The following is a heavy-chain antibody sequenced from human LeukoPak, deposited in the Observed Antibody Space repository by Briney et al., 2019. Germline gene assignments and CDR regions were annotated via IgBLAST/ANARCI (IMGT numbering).Heavy chain of an antibody. CDR3: ASRKHWLVLFDY. Sequence: SETLSLTCTVSGYSISSGYYWGWIRQPPGKGLEWIGSIYHSGSTYYNPSLKSRVTISVDTSKNQFSLKLSSVTAADTAVYYCASRKHWLVLFDYWGQGTLVTVSS. V-gene: IGHV4-38-2*02. D-gene: IGHD6-19*01. CDR2: IYHSGST. J-gene: IGHJ4*02. CDR1: GYSISSGYY.